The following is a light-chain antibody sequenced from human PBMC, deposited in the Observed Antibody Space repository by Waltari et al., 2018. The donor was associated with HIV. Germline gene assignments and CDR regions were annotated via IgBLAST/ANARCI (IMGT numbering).Light chain of an antibody. CDR3: SSYTSSGPRYVL. V-gene: IGLV2-14*03. CDR1: SGDVGGYNF. J-gene: IGLJ2*01. CDR2: NVS. Sequence: SALTQPASVSGSPGQSITISCSGTSGDVGGYNFGSWYQKHPGKAPKLIIYNVSSRPSGVSIRFSGSRSANTASLTISGLQVEDEADYFCSSYTSSGPRYVLFGGGTRLTVL.